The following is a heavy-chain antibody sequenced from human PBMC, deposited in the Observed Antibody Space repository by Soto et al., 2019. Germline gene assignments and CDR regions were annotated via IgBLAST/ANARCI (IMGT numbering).Heavy chain of an antibody. J-gene: IGHJ6*02. V-gene: IGHV4-31*03. Sequence: SETLSLTCTVSGGSISSGGYYLSWIRQHPGKGLEWIGYIYYSGSTYYNPSLKSRVTISVDTSKNQFSLKLSSVTAADTAVYYCASQASPYYYYGMDVWGQGTTVTVSS. CDR1: GGSISSGGYY. CDR2: IYYSGST. CDR3: ASQASPYYYYGMDV.